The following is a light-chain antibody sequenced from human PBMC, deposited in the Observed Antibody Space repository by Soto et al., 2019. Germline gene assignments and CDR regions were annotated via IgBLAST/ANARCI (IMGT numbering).Light chain of an antibody. CDR1: SSNIGINF. CDR3: AGWDNSLSGHYV. V-gene: IGLV1-47*01. J-gene: IGLJ1*01. Sequence: QSVLTQPPSASGAPGQSVTISCSGGSSNIGINFVYWYQHLPGMAPKLLIYRTTQRPSGIPDRFSASKSGTSASLAISGLRSEDEDDYYCAGWDNSLSGHYVFGTGTKLTVL. CDR2: RTT.